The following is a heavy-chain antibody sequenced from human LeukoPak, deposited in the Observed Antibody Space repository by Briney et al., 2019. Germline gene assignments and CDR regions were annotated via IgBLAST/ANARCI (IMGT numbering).Heavy chain of an antibody. J-gene: IGHJ5*02. D-gene: IGHD6-13*01. CDR1: GGSISSGGYY. CDR2: TYYSGST. Sequence: PSQTLSLTCTVSGGSISSGGYYWSWIRQHPGKGLEWIVYTYYSGSTYYSPSFKSRVTISVDTSKNQFSLKLSSVTAADTAVYYCARAYTSSCRWFDPWGQGTLVTVSS. V-gene: IGHV4-31*03. CDR3: ARAYTSSCRWFDP.